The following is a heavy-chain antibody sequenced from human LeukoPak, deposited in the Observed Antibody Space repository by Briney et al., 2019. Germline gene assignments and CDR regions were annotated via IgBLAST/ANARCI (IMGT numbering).Heavy chain of an antibody. CDR2: INGRGITI. Sequence: QSGGSLRLSCAASGFTFSSYSMNWVRHTPGRGLEWVANINGRGITIHYADSFRGRFTISTANTKNSLKLQMNNLRAEDPGLYYCARDQPSVGWGFDSWGRGTLVIVSS. V-gene: IGHV3-48*04. D-gene: IGHD2-15*01. J-gene: IGHJ4*02. CDR3: ARDQPSVGWGFDS. CDR1: GFTFSSYS.